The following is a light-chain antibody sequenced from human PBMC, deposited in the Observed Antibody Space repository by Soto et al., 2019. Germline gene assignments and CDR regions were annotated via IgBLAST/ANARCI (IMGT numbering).Light chain of an antibody. V-gene: IGKV1-39*01. Sequence: DIQMTQSPSSLSASVGDTVIITCRASQSIAMFSSWYQQKPGKAPTLLIYRSSTLQNGVPSRFSGSGSGTYFTLTISSLQLEDFATYYCQQNSSPPLTFGGGTKVEMK. J-gene: IGKJ4*01. CDR2: RSS. CDR3: QQNSSPPLT. CDR1: QSIAMF.